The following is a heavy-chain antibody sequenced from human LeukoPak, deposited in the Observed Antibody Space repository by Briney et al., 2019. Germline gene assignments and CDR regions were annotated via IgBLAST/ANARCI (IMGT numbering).Heavy chain of an antibody. Sequence: GESLKISCKGSGYSFTNYWIGWVRQMPGKGLEWMGIIYPGDSHTSYNPSFQGQVTISADKSLSTAYLQWSSLKASDTAMYYCAIHPYSESCIKNICDRWMDPWGQGTLVNVSS. D-gene: IGHD2/OR15-2a*01. CDR3: AIHPYSESCIKNICDRWMDP. CDR2: IYPGDSHT. CDR1: GYSFTNYW. V-gene: IGHV5-51*01. J-gene: IGHJ5*02.